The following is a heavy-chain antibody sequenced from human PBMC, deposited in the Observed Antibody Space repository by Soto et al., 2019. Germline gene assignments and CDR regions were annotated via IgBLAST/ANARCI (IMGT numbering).Heavy chain of an antibody. V-gene: IGHV1-18*01. CDR1: GYTFSTSG. D-gene: IGHD1-20*01. Sequence: EASVKVSCKTSGYTFSTSGISWVRQAPGQGLEWVGWIRPDNGNRKSAQRLQGRVTLTTDTSASTAYMELRSLTSDDTAMYYCARDTESNSYNDWGQGTLVTVSS. CDR3: ARDTESNSYND. CDR2: IRPDNGNR. J-gene: IGHJ1*01.